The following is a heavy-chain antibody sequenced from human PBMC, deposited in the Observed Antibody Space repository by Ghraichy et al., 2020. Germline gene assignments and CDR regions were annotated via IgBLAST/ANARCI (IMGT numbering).Heavy chain of an antibody. D-gene: IGHD3-10*01. J-gene: IGHJ6*02. Sequence: SETLSLTCAVYGGSFSGYFWSWIRQPPGKGLEWIGEINHSGSTNYNPSLKSRVTISVDTSKNQFSLKLSSVTAADTAVFYCARNYGSGSYYNAHYYYYSMDVWGQGTTVTVSS. V-gene: IGHV4-34*01. CDR3: ARNYGSGSYYNAHYYYYSMDV. CDR2: INHSGST. CDR1: GGSFSGYF.